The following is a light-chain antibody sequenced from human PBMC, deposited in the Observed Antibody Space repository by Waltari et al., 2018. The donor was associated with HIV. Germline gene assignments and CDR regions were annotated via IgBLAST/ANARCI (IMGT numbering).Light chain of an antibody. V-gene: IGLV2-23*02. CDR2: EVT. J-gene: IGLJ2*01. Sequence: QSALTQPASVSGSPGQSISISCTEASRDIGTSNLVSWYQHHTGRAPKLLIFEVTKRPSGVSNRFSGSKSGNTASLTISDLQAEDEADYYCCSYASSGTLVVFGGGTRVTVL. CDR3: CSYASSGTLVV. CDR1: SRDIGTSNL.